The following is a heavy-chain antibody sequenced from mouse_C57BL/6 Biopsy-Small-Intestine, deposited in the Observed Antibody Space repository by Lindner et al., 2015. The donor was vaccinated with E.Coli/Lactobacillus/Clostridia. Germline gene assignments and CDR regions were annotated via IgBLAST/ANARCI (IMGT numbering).Heavy chain of an antibody. V-gene: IGHV14-4*01. Sequence: VQLQESGAELVRPGASVKLSCTASGFNIKDDYMHWVKQRPEQGLEWIGWIDPENGDTEYASKFQGKATITADTSSNTAYLQLSSLTSEDTAVYYCATGKDWYFDVWGTGTMVTVSS. D-gene: IGHD1-3*01. CDR3: ATGKDWYFDV. J-gene: IGHJ1*03. CDR1: GFNIKDDY. CDR2: IDPENGDT.